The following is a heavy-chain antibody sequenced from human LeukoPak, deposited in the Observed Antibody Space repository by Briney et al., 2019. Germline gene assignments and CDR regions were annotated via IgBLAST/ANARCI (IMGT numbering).Heavy chain of an antibody. Sequence: GGSLRLSCAASGFTVSSNYMSWVRQAPGKGPEWVSVIYSGGSTYYADSVKGRFTISRDNSKNTLYLQMNSLRAEDTAVYYCARAKPPDRLRYFDWLFDYWGQGTLVTVSS. J-gene: IGHJ4*02. D-gene: IGHD3-9*01. CDR3: ARAKPPDRLRYFDWLFDY. V-gene: IGHV3-66*01. CDR1: GFTVSSNY. CDR2: IYSGGST.